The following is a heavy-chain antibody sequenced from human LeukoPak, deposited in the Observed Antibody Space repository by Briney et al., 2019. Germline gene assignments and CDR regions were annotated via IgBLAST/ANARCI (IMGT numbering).Heavy chain of an antibody. V-gene: IGHV3-7*03. CDR2: IKQDGSEK. CDR3: AKGPPSSSAQYFQH. D-gene: IGHD6-6*01. J-gene: IGHJ1*01. CDR1: GFTFSSYW. Sequence: GGSLRLSCAASGFTFSSYWMSWVRQAPGKGLEWVANIKQDGSEKYYADSVKGRFTISRDNSKNTLFLQMNSLRAEDTAVYYCAKGPPSSSAQYFQHWGQGTLVTVSS.